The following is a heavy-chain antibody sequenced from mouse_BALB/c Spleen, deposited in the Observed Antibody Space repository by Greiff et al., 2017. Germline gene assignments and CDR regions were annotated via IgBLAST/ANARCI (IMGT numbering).Heavy chain of an antibody. V-gene: IGHV6-6*02. CDR1: GFTFSNYW. J-gene: IGHJ4*01. Sequence: EVKVEVSGGGLVQPGGSMKLSCVASGFTFSNYWMNWVRQSPEKGLEWVAEIRLKSNNFATHYAESVKGRFTISRDDSKSSVYLQMNNLRAEDTGIYYCTRNYYAMDYWGQGTSVTVSS. CDR3: TRNYYAMDY. CDR2: IRLKSNNFAT.